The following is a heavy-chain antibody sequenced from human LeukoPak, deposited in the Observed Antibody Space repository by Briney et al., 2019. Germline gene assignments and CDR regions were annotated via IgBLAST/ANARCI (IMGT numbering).Heavy chain of an antibody. V-gene: IGHV1-2*04. Sequence: ASVKVSCKASGYTFTSNYIHWVRQAPGQGLEWMGWINPNSGGTNYAQKFQGWVTMTRDTSISTAYMELSRLRSDDTAVYYCARDQGNTAMVTFLYYYGMDVWGQGTAVTVSS. J-gene: IGHJ6*02. D-gene: IGHD5-18*01. CDR3: ARDQGNTAMVTFLYYYGMDV. CDR1: GYTFTSNY. CDR2: INPNSGGT.